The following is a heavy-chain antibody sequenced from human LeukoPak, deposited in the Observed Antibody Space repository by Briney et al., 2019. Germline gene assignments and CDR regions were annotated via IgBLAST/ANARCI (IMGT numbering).Heavy chain of an antibody. CDR3: ARGNPYGDSLDY. J-gene: IGHJ4*02. Sequence: GGSLRLSCAASGFTFSSYGMHWVRQAPGKGLEWVAVIWYDGSNKYYADSVKGRFTISRDNSKNTLYLQMNSLRAEDTAVYYCARGNPYGDSLDYWGQGTLATVSS. V-gene: IGHV3-33*01. CDR2: IWYDGSNK. D-gene: IGHD4-17*01. CDR1: GFTFSSYG.